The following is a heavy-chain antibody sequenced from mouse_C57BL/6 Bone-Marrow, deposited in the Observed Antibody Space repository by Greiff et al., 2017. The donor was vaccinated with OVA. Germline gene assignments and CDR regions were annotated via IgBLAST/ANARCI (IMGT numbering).Heavy chain of an antibody. Sequence: QVQLQQSGAELVKPGASVKVSCKASGYTFTSYWMHWVKQRPGQGLEWIGRIHPSDSATNYNQKFTGKATLTVDKSSSTAYRQRSSRTSECSAVYCCAIGACFSYWGQGTRVTVSA. CDR3: AIGACFSY. CDR2: IHPSDSAT. V-gene: IGHV1-74*01. J-gene: IGHJ3*01. CDR1: GYTFTSYW.